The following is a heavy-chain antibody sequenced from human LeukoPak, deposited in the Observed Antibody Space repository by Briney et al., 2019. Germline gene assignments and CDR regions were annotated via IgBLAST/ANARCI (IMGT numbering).Heavy chain of an antibody. CDR3: ARVYCSGGSCLDAFDI. Sequence: ASLKLSCKPSGYTFTSYGISWVRQAPGQGLEWMGWISAYNGNTNYAQKLQGRVTMTTDTSTSTAYMELRSLRSDDTAVYYCARVYCSGGSCLDAFDIWGQGTMVTVSS. D-gene: IGHD2-15*01. CDR1: GYTFTSYG. J-gene: IGHJ3*02. V-gene: IGHV1-18*01. CDR2: ISAYNGNT.